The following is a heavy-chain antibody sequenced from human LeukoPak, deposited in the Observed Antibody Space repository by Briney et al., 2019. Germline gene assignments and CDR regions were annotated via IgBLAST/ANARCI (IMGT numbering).Heavy chain of an antibody. CDR1: GFTFSSYE. J-gene: IGHJ4*02. D-gene: IGHD3-3*01. CDR2: ISSSGSTI. CDR3: ARGSKDYDFWSKDDY. V-gene: IGHV3-48*03. Sequence: GGSLRLSCAASGFTFSSYEMNWVRQAPGEGLEWVSYISSSGSTIYYADSVKGRFTISRDNAKNSLYLQMNSLRAEDTAVYYCARGSKDYDFWSKDDYWGQGTLVTVSS.